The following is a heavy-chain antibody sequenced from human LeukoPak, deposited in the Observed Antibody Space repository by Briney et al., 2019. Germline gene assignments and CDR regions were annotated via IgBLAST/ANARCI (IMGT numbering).Heavy chain of an antibody. D-gene: IGHD5-18*01. CDR3: AEVTAQNWFDP. CDR2: ISAYNGNT. V-gene: IGHV1-18*01. CDR1: GYPFDNFG. Sequence: ASVSVSCKASGYPFDNFGLTWVRQAPGQGLEWMGWISAYNGNTHYAQKFRGRLTLTTETSTSTAYLELRSLKSDDTAVYYCAEVTAQNWFDPWGQGTLDRVSS. J-gene: IGHJ5*02.